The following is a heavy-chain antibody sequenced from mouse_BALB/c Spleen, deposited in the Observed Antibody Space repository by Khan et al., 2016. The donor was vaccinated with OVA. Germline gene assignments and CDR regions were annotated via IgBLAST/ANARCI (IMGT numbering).Heavy chain of an antibody. J-gene: IGHJ4*01. CDR2: MYPGDERT. Sequence: QVQLQQSGPELVKPGALVKISCKASGYTFTSYDRNWVMQRPGQGLEWIGWMYPGDERTKYNEKVKDKATLTADKSSSTAYMQLSSLTSANSAFYFGASEGLLGVSMDSWGQGTSFPCSS. V-gene: IGHV1S56*01. D-gene: IGHD1-1*01. CDR1: GYTFTSYD. CDR3: ASEGLLGVSMDS.